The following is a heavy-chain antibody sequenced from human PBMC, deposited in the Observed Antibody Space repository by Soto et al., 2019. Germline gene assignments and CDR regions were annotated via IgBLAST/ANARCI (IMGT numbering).Heavy chain of an antibody. J-gene: IGHJ6*03. D-gene: IGHD3-3*01. V-gene: IGHV1-69*02. CDR2: IIPILGIA. Sequence: QVQLVQSGAEVKKPGSSVKVSCKASGGTFSSYTISWVRQAPGQGLEWRGRIIPILGIANYAQKFQGRVTMTGHKSTSTAYMELSSLRSEDTAGYYCARRYYYLWSGFPTYYYYYMDVWGKGTTVTVSS. CDR3: ARRYYYLWSGFPTYYYYYMDV. CDR1: GGTFSSYT.